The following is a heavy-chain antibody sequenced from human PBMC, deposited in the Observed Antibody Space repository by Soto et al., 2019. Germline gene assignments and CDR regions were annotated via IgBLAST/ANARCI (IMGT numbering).Heavy chain of an antibody. D-gene: IGHD3-10*01. V-gene: IGHV4-4*02. CDR1: GGSISSSNW. CDR2: IYHSGST. Sequence: QVQLQESGPGLVKPSGTLSLTCAVSGGSISSSNWWSWVRLPPGKGLDWIWEIYHSGSTNYSPTLMSRVTISVDKSKTQFSLRLSSVTAADTAVYYCARRSGSGLNRLHNRFDPWGQGTLVTVSS. CDR3: ARRSGSGLNRLHNRFDP. J-gene: IGHJ5*02.